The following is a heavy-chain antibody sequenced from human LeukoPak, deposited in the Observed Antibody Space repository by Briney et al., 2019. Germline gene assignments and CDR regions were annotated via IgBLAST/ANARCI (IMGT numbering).Heavy chain of an antibody. V-gene: IGHV4-4*02. Sequence: PSGTLSLTCAVSGGSISSSNWWSWVRQSPGKGLEWIGEIFHSGSTNYNPSLKSRVTISVDKSKNQFSLKLSSVTAADTAVYYCARDAPLYCSGGSCYYFDYWGQGTLVTVPS. CDR3: ARDAPLYCSGGSCYYFDY. CDR1: GGSISSSNW. CDR2: IFHSGST. J-gene: IGHJ4*02. D-gene: IGHD2-15*01.